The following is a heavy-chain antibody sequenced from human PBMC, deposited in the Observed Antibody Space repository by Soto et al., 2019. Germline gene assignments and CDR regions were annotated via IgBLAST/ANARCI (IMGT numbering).Heavy chain of an antibody. D-gene: IGHD2-2*01. CDR1: GGSVSSGSYY. V-gene: IGHV4-61*01. CDR3: ARGVVVPAAPFDY. J-gene: IGHJ4*02. Sequence: QVQLQESGPGLVKPSETLSLTCTVSGGSVSSGSYYWSWIRQPPGKGLEWIGYIYYSGSTNYNPSLKRRVTISVDTSKNQFSLKLSSVTAADTAVYYCARGVVVPAAPFDYWGQGTLVTVSS. CDR2: IYYSGST.